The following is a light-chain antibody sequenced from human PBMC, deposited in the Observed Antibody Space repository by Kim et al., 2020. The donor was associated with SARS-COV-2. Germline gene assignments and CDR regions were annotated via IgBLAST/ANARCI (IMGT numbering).Light chain of an antibody. CDR3: QQRSNWPLT. CDR2: DAS. V-gene: IGKV3-11*01. Sequence: EIVLTQSPATLSLSPGERATVSCRASQSVGTYLAWYQQKPGQAPRLLIYDASNRATGIPARFSGSGSGTDFTLTISSLEPEDFAVYYCQQRSNWPLTFGGGTKLEI. J-gene: IGKJ4*01. CDR1: QSVGTY.